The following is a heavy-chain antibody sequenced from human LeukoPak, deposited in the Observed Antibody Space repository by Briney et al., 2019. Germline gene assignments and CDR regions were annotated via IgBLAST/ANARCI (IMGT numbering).Heavy chain of an antibody. CDR2: IIPIFGTA. Sequence: SVKASCKASGGTFSSYAISWVRQAPGQGLEWMGGIIPIFGTANYAQKFQGRVTITADESTSTAYMELSSLRSEDTAVYYCARDFGDGYNYRHDAFDIWGQGTMVTVSS. J-gene: IGHJ3*02. CDR1: GGTFSSYA. D-gene: IGHD5-24*01. V-gene: IGHV1-69*13. CDR3: ARDFGDGYNYRHDAFDI.